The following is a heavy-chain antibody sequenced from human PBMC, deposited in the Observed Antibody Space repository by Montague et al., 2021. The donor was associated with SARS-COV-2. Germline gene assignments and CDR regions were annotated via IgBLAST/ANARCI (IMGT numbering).Heavy chain of an antibody. CDR2: ISYDASHE. D-gene: IGHD3/OR15-3a*01. V-gene: IGHV3-33*01. J-gene: IGHJ6*02. CDR1: GFTFASYG. CDR3: ARDADTVVGLIWWDNALGV. Sequence: SLRLSCATSGFTFASYGMHWVRQAPGKGLEWVAVISYDASHEFYGDSVKGRFTISRDDSKNTVHLQMNSLRAEDTAVYYCARDADTVVGLIWWDNALGVWGQGTTVIVSS.